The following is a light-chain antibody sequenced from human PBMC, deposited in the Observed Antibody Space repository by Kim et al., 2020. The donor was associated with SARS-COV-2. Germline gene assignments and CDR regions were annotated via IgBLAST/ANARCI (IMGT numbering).Light chain of an antibody. Sequence: SPGQTPSITCSGDKLGDKYACWYQQKPGQPPVLVIYQDRKRSTGNPERFSGSNTDNTAALTISGTQAMDEADYYCQAWDSSTVVFGGGTQLTVL. CDR2: QDR. V-gene: IGLV3-1*01. CDR3: QAWDSSTVV. J-gene: IGLJ2*01. CDR1: KLGDKY.